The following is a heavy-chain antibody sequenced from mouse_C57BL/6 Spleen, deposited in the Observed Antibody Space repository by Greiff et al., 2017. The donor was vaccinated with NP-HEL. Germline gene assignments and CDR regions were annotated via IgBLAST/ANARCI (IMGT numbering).Heavy chain of an antibody. J-gene: IGHJ1*03. CDR1: GYTFTSYW. CDR3: ARGKPYYYGSSYWYFDV. D-gene: IGHD1-1*01. CDR2: IYPGSGST. Sequence: QVQLQQPGAELVKPGASVKMSCKASGYTFTSYWITWVKQRPGQGLEWIGDIYPGSGSTNYNEKFKSKATLTVDTSSSTAYMQLSSLTSEDSAVYYCARGKPYYYGSSYWYFDVWGTGTTVTVSS. V-gene: IGHV1-55*01.